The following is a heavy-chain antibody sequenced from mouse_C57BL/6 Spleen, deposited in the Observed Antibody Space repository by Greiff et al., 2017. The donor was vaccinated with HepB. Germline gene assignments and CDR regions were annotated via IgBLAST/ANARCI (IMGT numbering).Heavy chain of an antibody. D-gene: IGHD2-3*01. V-gene: IGHV1-64*01. Sequence: VQLQQPGAELVKPGASVKLSCKASGYTFTSYWMHWVKQRPGQGLEWIGMIHPNSGSTNYNEKFKSKATLTVDKSSSTAYMQLSSLTSEDSAVYYCAREALYDGYYVWFAYWGQGTLVTVSA. CDR3: AREALYDGYYVWFAY. CDR1: GYTFTSYW. CDR2: IHPNSGST. J-gene: IGHJ3*01.